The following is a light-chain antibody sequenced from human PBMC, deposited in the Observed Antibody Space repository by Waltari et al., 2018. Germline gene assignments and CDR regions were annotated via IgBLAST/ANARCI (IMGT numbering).Light chain of an antibody. Sequence: SSDLTQDPSLSVALGQTVRITCQGDSLRRYYASWYQQRPGQAPILVLYGPDNRSSGIPDRFSGSTSGNTASLTITVAQAEDEADYYCHSRETFSTRLFGGGTRLTV. CDR3: HSRETFSTRL. J-gene: IGLJ2*01. V-gene: IGLV3-19*01. CDR2: GPD. CDR1: SLRRYY.